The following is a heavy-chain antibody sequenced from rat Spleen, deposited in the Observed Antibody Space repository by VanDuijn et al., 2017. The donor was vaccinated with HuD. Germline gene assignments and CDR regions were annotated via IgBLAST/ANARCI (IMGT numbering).Heavy chain of an antibody. CDR2: INGAGST. CDR3: ARYRDSYGHVGIFDN. Sequence: EVQLQESGPGLVKPSQSLSLTCSVTGYSITSNYWGWIRKFPGNKLEWMGYINGAGSTNYNPSLKSRISITRDTSKNQFFLQLNSVTSEDTATYYCARYRDSYGHVGIFDNWGQGVMVTVSS. D-gene: IGHD1-12*01. J-gene: IGHJ2*01. V-gene: IGHV3-1*01. CDR1: GYSITSNY.